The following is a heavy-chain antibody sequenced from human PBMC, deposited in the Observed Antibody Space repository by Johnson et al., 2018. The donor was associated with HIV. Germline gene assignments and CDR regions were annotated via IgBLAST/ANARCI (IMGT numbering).Heavy chain of an antibody. CDR3: TTYSIIHAFDI. D-gene: IGHD6-13*01. J-gene: IGHJ3*02. V-gene: IGHV3-7*05. Sequence: VQLVESGGGLVQPGGSLRLSCAASGFTFSDYDMHWVRQATGKGLEWVANIKQDGSEKYYVDSVKGRFTISRDNAKNSLYLQMNSLRAEDTAVYYCTTYSIIHAFDIWGQGTMVTVSS. CDR1: GFTFSDYD. CDR2: IKQDGSEK.